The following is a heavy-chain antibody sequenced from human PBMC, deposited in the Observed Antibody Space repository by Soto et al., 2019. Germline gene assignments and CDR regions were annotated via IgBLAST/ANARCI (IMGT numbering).Heavy chain of an antibody. CDR3: ARDRLSHDGNNSFFDY. CDR2: IYYTGAT. D-gene: IGHD1-20*01. CDR1: GGPIITGGYF. Sequence: SETLSLTCTVSGGPIITGGYFWTWIRQRPGKGLEWIGNIYYTGATSYNPSLKSRLTISFDTSKNQFSLKLTSVTAADTAVYFCARDRLSHDGNNSFFDYCGQGTLGTVSS. J-gene: IGHJ4*02. V-gene: IGHV4-31*03.